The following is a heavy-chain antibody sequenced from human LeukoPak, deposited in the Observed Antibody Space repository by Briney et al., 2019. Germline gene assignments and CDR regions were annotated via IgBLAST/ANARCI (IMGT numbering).Heavy chain of an antibody. CDR1: GYTFTGYY. CDR2: INPNSGGT. CDR3: ARDLGSSSSDNWFDP. D-gene: IGHD6-6*01. J-gene: IGHJ5*02. Sequence: ASVKVSCKASGYTFTGYYMHWVRQAPGQGLEWMGRINPNSGGTNYAQKFQGRVTMTRGTSITTAYMELSGLRSDDTAVYYCARDLGSSSSDNWFDPWGQGTLVTVSS. V-gene: IGHV1-2*06.